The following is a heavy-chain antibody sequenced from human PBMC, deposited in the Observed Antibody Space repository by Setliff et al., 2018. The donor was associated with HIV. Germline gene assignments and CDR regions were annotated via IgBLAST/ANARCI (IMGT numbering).Heavy chain of an antibody. CDR1: GGSISSSSYY. Sequence: PSETLSLTCTVSGGSISSSSYYWGWIRPPPGKGLEWIGSIYYSGSTYYNPSLKSRVTISVDTSKNQFSLKLSSVTAADTAVYYCASRYCTNGVCYRRLYGSGSPLEAFDIWGQGTMVTVSS. J-gene: IGHJ3*02. V-gene: IGHV4-39*01. D-gene: IGHD2-8*01. CDR3: ASRYCTNGVCYRRLYGSGSPLEAFDI. CDR2: IYYSGST.